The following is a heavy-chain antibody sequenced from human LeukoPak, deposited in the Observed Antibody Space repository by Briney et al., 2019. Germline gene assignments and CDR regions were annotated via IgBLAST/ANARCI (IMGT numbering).Heavy chain of an antibody. CDR1: GFTFSGYA. V-gene: IGHV3-23*01. J-gene: IGHJ4*02. CDR2: VSGGGDSV. D-gene: IGHD3-9*01. CDR3: VKDHLDWGSSFDY. Sequence: GGSLRLSCAASGFTFSGYAMSWVRQAPGKGLEWVAAVSGGGDSVHYADSVKGRFTISRDDSKNTLFLQMNSLRDEDTAIYYCVKDHLDWGSSFDYWGQGALVTVSS.